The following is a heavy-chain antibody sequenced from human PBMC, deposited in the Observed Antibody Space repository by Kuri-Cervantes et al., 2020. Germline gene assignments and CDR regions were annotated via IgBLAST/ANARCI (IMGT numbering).Heavy chain of an antibody. Sequence: GGTLRLSCTASGFTFSSYGMHWVRQAPGKGLEWVAVIWYDGSNKYYADSVKGRFTISRDNSKNTLYLQMNSLRAEDTAVYYCARGRRVDTAMVPLFDPWGQGTLVTVSS. D-gene: IGHD5-18*01. V-gene: IGHV3-33*01. CDR1: GFTFSSYG. CDR3: ARGRRVDTAMVPLFDP. J-gene: IGHJ5*02. CDR2: IWYDGSNK.